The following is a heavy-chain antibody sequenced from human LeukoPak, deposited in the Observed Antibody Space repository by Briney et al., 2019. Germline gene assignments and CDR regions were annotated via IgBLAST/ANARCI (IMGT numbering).Heavy chain of an antibody. CDR1: GSTVSSNY. CDR3: ARVGEMATSQYFDY. V-gene: IGHV3-53*01. D-gene: IGHD5-24*01. Sequence: GGSLRLSCAASGSTVSSNYMSWVRQAPGKGLEWVSVIYSGGSTYYADSVKGRFTISRDNSKNTLYLQMNSLRAEDTAVYYCARVGEMATSQYFDYWGQGTLVTVSS. CDR2: IYSGGST. J-gene: IGHJ4*02.